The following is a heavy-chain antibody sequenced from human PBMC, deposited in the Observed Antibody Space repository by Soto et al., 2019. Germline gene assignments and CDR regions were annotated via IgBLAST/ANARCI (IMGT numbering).Heavy chain of an antibody. CDR2: IGSSGINT. CDR3: AKNVAVTTNSAGFDY. J-gene: IGHJ4*02. D-gene: IGHD4-17*01. Sequence: AGGSLRLSCAASEFTFSTYAMSWVRQAPGKGLEWVSAIGSSGINTYYADSVKGRFTISRDNSKNTLYLQMNSLRAEDTAVYYCAKNVAVTTNSAGFDYWGQGALVTVSS. CDR1: EFTFSTYA. V-gene: IGHV3-23*01.